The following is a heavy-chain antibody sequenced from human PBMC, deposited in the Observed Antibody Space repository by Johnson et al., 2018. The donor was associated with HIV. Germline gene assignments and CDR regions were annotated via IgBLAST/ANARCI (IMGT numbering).Heavy chain of an antibody. CDR1: GFTFSTYA. CDR2: ISGSGGST. V-gene: IGHV3-23*04. J-gene: IGHJ3*02. CDR3: ARAGWGWLDAFDI. D-gene: IGHD6-19*01. Sequence: VQLVESGGGLVQPGGSLRLSCAASGFTFSTYAMHWVRQAPGKGLEWVSGISGSGGSTYYADSVKGRFTISRDNAKNSLYLQMNSLRAEDTAFYYCARAGWGWLDAFDIWGHGTMVTVSS.